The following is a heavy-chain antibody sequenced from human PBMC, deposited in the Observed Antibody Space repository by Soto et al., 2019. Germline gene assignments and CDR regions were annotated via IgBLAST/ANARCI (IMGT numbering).Heavy chain of an antibody. CDR3: AKDNDYYGSILNYFDY. CDR1: GFTFSSYA. CDR2: ISGSGGST. Sequence: GGSPRLSCAASGFTFSSYAMSWVRQAPGKRLEWVSAISGSGGSTYYADSVKGRFTISRDNSKNTLYLQMNSLRAEDTAVYYCAKDNDYYGSILNYFDYWGQGTLVTVSS. V-gene: IGHV3-23*01. J-gene: IGHJ4*02. D-gene: IGHD3-10*01.